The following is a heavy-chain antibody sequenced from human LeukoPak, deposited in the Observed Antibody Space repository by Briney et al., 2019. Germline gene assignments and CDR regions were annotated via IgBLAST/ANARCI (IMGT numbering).Heavy chain of an antibody. D-gene: IGHD3-22*01. V-gene: IGHV3-53*01. CDR1: GFTVSSNS. Sequence: PGGSLRLSCTVSGFTVSSNSMSWVRQAPGKGLEWVSFIYTTGRTHNSDSVEGRFTISRDSSKNTLYLQMNSLRAEDTAVYYCARRAGDYSHPYDYWGQGTLVTVSS. J-gene: IGHJ4*02. CDR2: IYTTGRT. CDR3: ARRAGDYSHPYDY.